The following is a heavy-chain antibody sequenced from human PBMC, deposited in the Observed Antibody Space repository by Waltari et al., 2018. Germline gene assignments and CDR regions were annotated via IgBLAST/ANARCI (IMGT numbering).Heavy chain of an antibody. CDR2: ISGSGGRT. Sequence: EVQLLESGGGLVQPGGSLRLSCAASGFTFSSYAMSWVRQAPGKGLEWVSAISGSGGRTYYADSVKGRFTISRDNSKNTLYLQMNSLRAEDTAVYYCAKSGTWLRWYPTNWFDPWGQGTLVTVSS. J-gene: IGHJ5*02. CDR1: GFTFSSYA. CDR3: AKSGTWLRWYPTNWFDP. D-gene: IGHD5-12*01. V-gene: IGHV3-23*01.